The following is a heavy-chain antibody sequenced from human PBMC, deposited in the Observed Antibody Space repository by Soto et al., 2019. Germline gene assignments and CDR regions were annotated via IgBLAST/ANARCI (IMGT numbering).Heavy chain of an antibody. CDR2: IYWNDAK. CDR3: AHRRVGIGFGS. J-gene: IGHJ5*01. D-gene: IGHD2-2*01. CDR1: GFSLTTSGVG. V-gene: IGHV2-5*01. Sequence: QITLKESGPTLVIPTQTLTLTCTFSGFSLTTSGVGVGWVRQPPGKALEWLAVIYWNDAKHYSPSLGSRLTITKDTSKNQVVLTMTSMDPVDTATYYCAHRRVGIGFGSWGQGTLVTVSS.